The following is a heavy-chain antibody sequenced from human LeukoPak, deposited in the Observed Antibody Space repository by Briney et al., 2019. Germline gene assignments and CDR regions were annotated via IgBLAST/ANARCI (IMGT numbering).Heavy chain of an antibody. J-gene: IGHJ6*02. Sequence: SETLPLTCAVYGGSFSGYYWSWTRQPPGKGLEWIGEINHSGSTNYNPSLKSRVTISVDTSKNQFSLKLSSVTAADTAVYYCASTTVTWSYYGMDVWGQGTTVTVSS. CDR1: GGSFSGYY. D-gene: IGHD4-17*01. V-gene: IGHV4-34*01. CDR2: INHSGST. CDR3: ASTTVTWSYYGMDV.